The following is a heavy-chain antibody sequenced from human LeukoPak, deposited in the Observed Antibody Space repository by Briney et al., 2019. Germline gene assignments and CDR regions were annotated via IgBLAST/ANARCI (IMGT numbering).Heavy chain of an antibody. Sequence: SVKVSCKASGGTFSSYAISWVLQAPGQGLEWMGRIISIFGTANYAQKFQGRVTITTDESTNTAYMELSSLRSEDTAVYYCARGNWDSSGWYYDYWGQGTLVTVSS. CDR3: ARGNWDSSGWYYDY. CDR2: IISIFGTA. J-gene: IGHJ4*02. CDR1: GGTFSSYA. V-gene: IGHV1-69*05. D-gene: IGHD6-19*01.